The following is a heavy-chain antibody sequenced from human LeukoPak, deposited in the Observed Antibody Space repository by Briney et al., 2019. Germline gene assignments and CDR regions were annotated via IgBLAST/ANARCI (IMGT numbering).Heavy chain of an antibody. CDR3: VRDTAVAAKFGNWHFDL. Sequence: PGGSLRLSCAASGFTFSRYDMHWARQDTGRGLEWVSAIGTAGDTYYPGSVKGRFTISRENAKNSLYLQMNSLRAEDTAVYYCVRDTAVAAKFGNWHFDLWGRGTLVTVSS. V-gene: IGHV3-13*01. D-gene: IGHD2-21*02. CDR1: GFTFSRYD. CDR2: IGTAGDT. J-gene: IGHJ2*01.